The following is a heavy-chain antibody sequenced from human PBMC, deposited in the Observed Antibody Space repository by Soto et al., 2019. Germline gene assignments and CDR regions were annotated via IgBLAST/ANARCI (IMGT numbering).Heavy chain of an antibody. Sequence: GGSLRLSCAASGFTFTSYSIHWVRQAPGKGLEWVAVISNDGSVKHYADSVRGRFTISRDNSKNTLYLQMNSLRTEDTAVYHCASDKAVAGGIFWFDPWGQGTLVTVSS. J-gene: IGHJ5*02. CDR3: ASDKAVAGGIFWFDP. V-gene: IGHV3-30-3*01. CDR2: ISNDGSVK. CDR1: GFTFTSYS. D-gene: IGHD6-13*01.